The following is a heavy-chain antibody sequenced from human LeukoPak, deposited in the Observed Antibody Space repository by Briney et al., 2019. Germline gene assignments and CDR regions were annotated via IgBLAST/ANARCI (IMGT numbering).Heavy chain of an antibody. CDR1: GGSISDDY. Sequence: SETLSLTCTVSGGSISDDYWSWIRQPPGKGLEWIGYIYNGGSAVYKSSLESRVTISLDPSKNHFSLKPTSLTAADTAVYYCARDLRWGYFDSWGQGTLVTVSS. V-gene: IGHV4-59*01. CDR2: IYNGGSA. CDR3: ARDLRWGYFDS. J-gene: IGHJ4*02. D-gene: IGHD4-23*01.